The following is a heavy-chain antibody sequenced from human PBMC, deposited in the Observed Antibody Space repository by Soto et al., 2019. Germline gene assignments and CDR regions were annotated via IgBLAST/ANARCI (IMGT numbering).Heavy chain of an antibody. CDR1: GYTFTSYG. CDR2: ISANNGNT. Sequence: QVQLVQSGAEVKKPGASVKVSCKTSGYTFTSYGISWVRQAPGQGLEWMGWISANNGNTKYAQNLQGRATMTTDTSTNTAYMELRSLRTDDTAVYYCASVYFDFWGQGTLVTVSS. CDR3: ASVYFDF. V-gene: IGHV1-18*04. J-gene: IGHJ4*02.